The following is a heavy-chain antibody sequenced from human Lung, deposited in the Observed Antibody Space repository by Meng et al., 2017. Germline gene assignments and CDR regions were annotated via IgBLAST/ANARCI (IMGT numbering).Heavy chain of an antibody. CDR1: GGSISSSNYY. CDR3: ARGQKGYFDL. CDR2: IYNSGST. Sequence: VQLKEQGPGLVKPSQTLSLTCTVSGGSISSSNYYWSWIRQPPGKGLEWSGHIYNSGSTYYNPSLKSRITISVDTSKNQFSLKLSSVTAADTAVYYCARGQKGYFDLWGRGTLVTVSS. V-gene: IGHV4-30-4*01. J-gene: IGHJ2*01.